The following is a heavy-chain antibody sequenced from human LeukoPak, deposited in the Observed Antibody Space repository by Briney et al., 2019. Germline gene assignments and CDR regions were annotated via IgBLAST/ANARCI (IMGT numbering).Heavy chain of an antibody. V-gene: IGHV3-53*01. CDR3: AKNPMGATRFDY. CDR2: IYSGGST. Sequence: GGSLRLSCAASGFTVSSNYMSWVRQAPGKGLEWVSVIYSGGSTYYADSVKGRFTISRDNSKNTLYLQMNSLRAEDTAVYYCAKNPMGATRFDYWGQGTLVTVSS. J-gene: IGHJ4*02. D-gene: IGHD1-26*01. CDR1: GFTVSSNY.